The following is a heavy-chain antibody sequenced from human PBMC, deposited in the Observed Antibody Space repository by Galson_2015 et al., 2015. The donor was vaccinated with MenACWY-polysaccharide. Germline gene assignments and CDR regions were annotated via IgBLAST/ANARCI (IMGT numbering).Heavy chain of an antibody. CDR2: ISTYSGNT. V-gene: IGHV1-18*01. J-gene: IGHJ5*02. Sequence: SVKVSCKASGYTFNSYDINWVRQAPGQGLEWMAWISTYSGNTNYAQKLQGRGTMTKDTSTSTAYMELSSLRSDDTAVYYCGRVPWGQGTLVTVSS. CDR3: GRVP. CDR1: GYTFNSYD.